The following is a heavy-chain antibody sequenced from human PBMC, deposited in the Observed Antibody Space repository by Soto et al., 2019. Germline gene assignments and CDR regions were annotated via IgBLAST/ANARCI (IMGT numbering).Heavy chain of an antibody. D-gene: IGHD5-12*01. V-gene: IGHV4-34*01. CDR1: GGSFSGYY. J-gene: IGHJ4*02. CDR3: ARLGGYDPMRAFDY. Sequence: PSETLSLTCAVYGGSFSGYYWSWIRHPPGKGLEWIGEINHSGSTNYNPSLKSRVTISVDTSKNPFSLKLSSVTAADTAVYYCARLGGYDPMRAFDYWGQGTLVTVSS. CDR2: INHSGST.